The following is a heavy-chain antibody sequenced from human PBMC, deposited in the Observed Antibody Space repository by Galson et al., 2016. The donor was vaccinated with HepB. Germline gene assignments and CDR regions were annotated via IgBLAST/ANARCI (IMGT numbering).Heavy chain of an antibody. J-gene: IGHJ4*02. CDR2: ITTSGDRT. CDR1: GFTFSSYA. V-gene: IGHV3-23*01. CDR3: AKDRDGAYPDSFDY. Sequence: SLRLSCAASGFTFSSYAMTWVRQAPGKGLEWVSGITTSGDRTLSADSVKGRFTVSRDNFKNTLFLQMNGLRAEDTAVYYCAKDRDGAYPDSFDYWGQGTLVTVSS. D-gene: IGHD5-24*01.